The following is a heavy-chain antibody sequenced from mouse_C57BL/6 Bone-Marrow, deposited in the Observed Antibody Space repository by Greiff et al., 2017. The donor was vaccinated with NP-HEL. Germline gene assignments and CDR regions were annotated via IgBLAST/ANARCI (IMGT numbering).Heavy chain of an antibody. CDR1: GYSFTGYY. D-gene: IGHD2-3*01. J-gene: IGHJ3*01. V-gene: IGHV1-42*01. CDR3: ARSNDGVFAY. CDR2: INPSTGGT. Sequence: EVQLQQSGPELVKPGASVKISCKASGYSFTGYYMNWVKQSPEKSLEWIGEINPSTGGTTYNQKFKAKATLTVDKSSSTAYMQLKSLTSEDSAVYYCARSNDGVFAYWGQGTLVTVSA.